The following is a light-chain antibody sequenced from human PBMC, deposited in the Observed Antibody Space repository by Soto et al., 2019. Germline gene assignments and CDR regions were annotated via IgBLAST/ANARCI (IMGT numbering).Light chain of an antibody. CDR2: DAS. J-gene: IGKJ1*01. CDR1: QSVSYY. CDR3: QQYDNYSWT. Sequence: EIVLTQSPGTLSLSPGERATLSCRASQSVSYYLAWYQQKPGQAPRLLIYDASSRATGVPDRFSGSGSGTDFTLTISRLEPEDFATYYCQQYDNYSWTFGQGTKVDI. V-gene: IGKV3-20*01.